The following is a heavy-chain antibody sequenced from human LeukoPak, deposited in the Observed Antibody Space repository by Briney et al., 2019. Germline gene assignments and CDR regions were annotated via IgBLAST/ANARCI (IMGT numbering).Heavy chain of an antibody. V-gene: IGHV3-66*01. CDR2: IYGGGTT. Sequence: PGGSLRLSCAASGFTVSGNYMSWVRQAPGKGLEWVSLIYGGGTTNYADSVKGRFTIPRDNSKSTLFLQMNSLRAEDTAVYYCAGRRDCGSPSCFDYWGQGTLVTVSS. CDR3: AGRRDCGSPSCFDY. CDR1: GFTVSGNY. J-gene: IGHJ4*02. D-gene: IGHD2-2*01.